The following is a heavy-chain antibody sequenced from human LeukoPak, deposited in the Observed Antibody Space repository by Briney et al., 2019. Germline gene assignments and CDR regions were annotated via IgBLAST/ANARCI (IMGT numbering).Heavy chain of an antibody. CDR2: INPNSGGT. V-gene: IGHV1-2*02. CDR1: GYTFTGYY. D-gene: IGHD6-19*01. J-gene: IGHJ3*02. CDR3: AREREEQWLVRAYDAFDI. Sequence: GASVKVSCKTSGYTFTGYYMHWVRQASGQGLEWMGWINPNSGGTNYAQKFQGRVTMTRDTSISTAYMELSRLRSDDTAVYYCAREREEQWLVRAYDAFDIWGQGTMVTVSS.